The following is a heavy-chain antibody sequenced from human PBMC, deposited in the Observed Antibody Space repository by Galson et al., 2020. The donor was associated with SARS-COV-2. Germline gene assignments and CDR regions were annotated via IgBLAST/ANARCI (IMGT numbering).Heavy chain of an antibody. Sequence: GSLRLSCAASGFTFSSYAMSWVRQAPGKGLEWVSAISGSGGSTYYADSVKGRFTISRDNSKNTLYLQMNSLRAEDTAVYYCAKDLTPQLVPGYYYGMDVWGQGTTVTVSS. CDR1: GFTFSSYA. J-gene: IGHJ6*02. V-gene: IGHV3-23*01. D-gene: IGHD6-13*01. CDR3: AKDLTPQLVPGYYYGMDV. CDR2: ISGSGGST.